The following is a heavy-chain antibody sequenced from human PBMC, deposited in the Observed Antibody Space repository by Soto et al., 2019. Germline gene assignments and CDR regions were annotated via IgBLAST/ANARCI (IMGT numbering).Heavy chain of an antibody. D-gene: IGHD5-12*01. CDR3: AKDRRDGYNIYYYYGMDV. V-gene: IGHV3-23*01. CDR1: GFTFSSYA. CDR2: ISGSGGST. Sequence: WGSLRLSCAASGFTFSSYAMSWVRQAPGKGLEWVSAISGSGGSTYYADSVKGRFTISRDNSKNTLYLQMNSLRAEDTAVYYCAKDRRDGYNIYYYYGMDVWGQGTTVTVSS. J-gene: IGHJ6*02.